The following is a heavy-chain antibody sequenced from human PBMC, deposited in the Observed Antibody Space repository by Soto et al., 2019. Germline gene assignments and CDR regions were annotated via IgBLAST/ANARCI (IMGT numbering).Heavy chain of an antibody. D-gene: IGHD3-10*01. CDR1: GFTFSSYS. J-gene: IGHJ4*02. V-gene: IGHV3-48*02. CDR2: ISSSSTTI. Sequence: EVQLVESGGGLVQPGGSLRLSCAASGFTFSSYSMNWVRQAPGKGLEWVSYISSSSTTIYYADSVKGRFTISRDNAKNSLDLQINSLRDEDTAVYYCARNRDYYGSGSSGGYWGQGTLVTVSS. CDR3: ARNRDYYGSGSSGGY.